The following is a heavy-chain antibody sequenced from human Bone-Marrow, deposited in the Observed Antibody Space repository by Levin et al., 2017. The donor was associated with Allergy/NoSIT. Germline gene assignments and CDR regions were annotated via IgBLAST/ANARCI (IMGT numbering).Heavy chain of an antibody. J-gene: IGHJ4*02. D-gene: IGHD3-10*01. CDR1: GYPFTSYG. Sequence: GGSLRLSCAASGYPFTSYGIHWVRQAPGKGLEWVSVIWRDGTNKRYADSVEGRFTISRDTSANTVHLQMDNLRVDDTAVYYCARAEQWFERDYFDYWGQGTLVSVSS. CDR3: ARAEQWFERDYFDY. CDR2: IWRDGTNK. V-gene: IGHV3-33*01.